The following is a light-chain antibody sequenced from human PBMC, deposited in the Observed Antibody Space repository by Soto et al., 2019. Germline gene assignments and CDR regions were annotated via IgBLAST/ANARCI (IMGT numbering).Light chain of an antibody. V-gene: IGKV3-20*01. CDR1: QSVSSNY. CDR3: QQYRGSPRT. CDR2: GAS. J-gene: IGKJ1*01. Sequence: EIVLTQSPGTLSLSPGERATLSCRASQSVSSNYLAWYQQKSGQAPRLLIYGASSRATGIPDRFSGSGSGTDFTLTISRLEPEDFAVYYCQQYRGSPRTFGQGTKVDIK.